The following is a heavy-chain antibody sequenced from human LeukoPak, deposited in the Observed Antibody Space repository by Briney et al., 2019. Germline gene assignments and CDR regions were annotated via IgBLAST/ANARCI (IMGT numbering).Heavy chain of an antibody. CDR1: GYTFTGYY. J-gene: IGHJ4*02. CDR2: INPNSGGT. Sequence: ASVKVSCKASGYTFTGYYTHWVRQAPGQGLEWMGRINPNSGGTNYAQKFQGRVTVTRDTSISTAYMELSRLRSDDTAVYYCARGTYYYDSSGYFDYWGQGTLVTVSS. V-gene: IGHV1-2*06. CDR3: ARGTYYYDSSGYFDY. D-gene: IGHD3-22*01.